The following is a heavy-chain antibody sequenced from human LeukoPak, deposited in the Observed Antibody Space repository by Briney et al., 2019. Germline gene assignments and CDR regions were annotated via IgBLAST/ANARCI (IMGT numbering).Heavy chain of an antibody. J-gene: IGHJ6*03. CDR2: ISGSGGST. CDR1: GFTFSSYA. D-gene: IGHD6-13*01. CDR3: AKDGDSSNYYYYYMDV. Sequence: GGSLRLSCAASGFTFSSYAMSWVRQAPGKGLEWVSAISGSGGSTYYADSVKGRFTISRDNSKNTLYLQMNSLRAEDTAVYYCAKDGDSSNYYYYYMDVWGKGTTVTVSS. V-gene: IGHV3-23*01.